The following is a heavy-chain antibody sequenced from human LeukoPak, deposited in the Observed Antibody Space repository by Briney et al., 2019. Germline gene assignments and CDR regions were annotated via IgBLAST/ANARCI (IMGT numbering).Heavy chain of an antibody. Sequence: GGSLRLSCAVSGMTFSNYGMSWVRQAPGKGLEWVSYISSSGSAIFYADSVKGRFTISRDNAKNSLFLQMNSLRAEDTAFYYCASKGGFDDWGQGTLVTVSS. V-gene: IGHV3-48*04. CDR3: ASKGGFDD. CDR1: GMTFSNYG. CDR2: ISSSGSAI. J-gene: IGHJ4*02. D-gene: IGHD2-15*01.